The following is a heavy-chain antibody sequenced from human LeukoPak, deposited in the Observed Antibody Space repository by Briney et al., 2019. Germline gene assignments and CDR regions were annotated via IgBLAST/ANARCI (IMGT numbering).Heavy chain of an antibody. CDR3: AKARD. V-gene: IGHV3-66*01. CDR2: LYSSGST. CDR1: GITVSRNY. Sequence: GRSLKLSCAASGITVSRNYMRWVRQAPGKGLEWVSVLYSSGSTYYADSVKGRFTISRDNSKNTVYLQMDSLTVEDTAIYYCAKARDWGQGTLVTVSS. J-gene: IGHJ4*02.